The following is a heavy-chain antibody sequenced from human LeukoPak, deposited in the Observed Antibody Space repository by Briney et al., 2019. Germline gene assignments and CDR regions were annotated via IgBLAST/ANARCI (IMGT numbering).Heavy chain of an antibody. D-gene: IGHD3-9*01. Sequence: SGTLSLTCAVSGGSISSSNWWSWVRQPPGKGLEWIGEIYHSASSNYNPSLKSRVTISVDKSKNQFSLKLSSVTAADTAVYYCARAGRPVFDILTGYYNGYFDYWGQGTLVTVSS. CDR2: IYHSASS. CDR1: GGSISSSNW. V-gene: IGHV4-4*02. CDR3: ARAGRPVFDILTGYYNGYFDY. J-gene: IGHJ4*02.